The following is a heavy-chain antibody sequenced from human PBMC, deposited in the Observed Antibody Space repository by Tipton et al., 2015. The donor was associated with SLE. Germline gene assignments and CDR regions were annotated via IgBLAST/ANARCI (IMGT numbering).Heavy chain of an antibody. Sequence: PGLVKPSETLSLTCTVSGGSISSSSYYWGWIRQPPGKGLEWIGSIYYSGSTYYNPSLKSRVTISVDTSKNQFSLKLSSVTAADTAVYYCAKTGGLRAYWGQGTLVTVSS. CDR2: IYYSGST. V-gene: IGHV4-39*01. CDR3: AKTGGLRAY. D-gene: IGHD4-17*01. J-gene: IGHJ4*02. CDR1: GGSISSSSYY.